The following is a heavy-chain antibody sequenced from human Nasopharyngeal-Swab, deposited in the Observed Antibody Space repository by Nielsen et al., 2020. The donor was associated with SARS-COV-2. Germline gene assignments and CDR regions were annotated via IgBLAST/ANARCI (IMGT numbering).Heavy chain of an antibody. CDR3: AKGRYTLTPDAFDI. Sequence: GEPLKISCAASGFTFSSYAMSWVRQAPGQGLEWVSAISGSGGSTYYADSVKGRFTISRDNSKNTLYLQMNSLRAEDTAVYYCAKGRYTLTPDAFDIWGQGTMVTVSS. J-gene: IGHJ3*02. V-gene: IGHV3-23*01. D-gene: IGHD1-14*01. CDR2: ISGSGGST. CDR1: GFTFSSYA.